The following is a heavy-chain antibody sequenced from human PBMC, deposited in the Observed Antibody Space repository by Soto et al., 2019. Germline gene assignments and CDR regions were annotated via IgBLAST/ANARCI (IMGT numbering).Heavy chain of an antibody. CDR1: GDSIGTYN. CDR2: IYSNGGT. J-gene: IGHJ6*02. D-gene: IGHD1-26*01. Sequence: QVQLQASGPGLVKPSDTLSLTCTVSGDSIGTYNWGWIRQPPGKRLEWIGYIYSNGGTSYNPALNSRATISADTSTNQFSLGLSSVTAADTAVYYCVRQGIGALHGLVDVWGQGTTVTVSS. V-gene: IGHV4-59*08. CDR3: VRQGIGALHGLVDV.